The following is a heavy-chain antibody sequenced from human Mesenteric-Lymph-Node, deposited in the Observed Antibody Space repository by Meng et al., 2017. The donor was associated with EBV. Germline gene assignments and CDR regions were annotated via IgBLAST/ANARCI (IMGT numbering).Heavy chain of an antibody. Sequence: QITLKGSRPTLVKPTQTLTLTCTFSGFSLNASGMGVGWFRQPPGKALEWLALIYWDDDKRYSPSLKSRLTITKDTSKNQVVLTMTNMDPVDTATYFCAHRRQSSGWSTLYNWFDPWGQGTLVTVSS. CDR3: AHRRQSSGWSTLYNWFDP. J-gene: IGHJ5*02. CDR1: GFSLNASGMG. V-gene: IGHV2-5*02. D-gene: IGHD6-19*01. CDR2: IYWDDDK.